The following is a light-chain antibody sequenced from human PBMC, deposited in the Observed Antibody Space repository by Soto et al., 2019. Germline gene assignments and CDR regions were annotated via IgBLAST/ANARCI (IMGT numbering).Light chain of an antibody. CDR2: KIS. J-gene: IGKJ2*01. V-gene: IGKV2-24*01. CDR1: QSLVHSDVNTY. CDR3: LQVTLLPYT. Sequence: DIVMPQTPLFSPVTLGPPASISCRSSQSLVHSDVNTYLSWLQQRPGQPPRLLIYKISNPFFGVPVRFSGSGAGTDFTLRISGVEAADVGIYYCLQVTLLPYTFCQGSKLEI.